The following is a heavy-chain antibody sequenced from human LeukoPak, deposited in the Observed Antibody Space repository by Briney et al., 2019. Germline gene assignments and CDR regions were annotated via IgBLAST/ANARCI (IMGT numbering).Heavy chain of an antibody. Sequence: GGPLRLSCAASGFPFGSYSMNWVRQAPGKGLEWVSSISSSSSYIYYADSVKGRFTISRDNAKNSLYLQMNSLRAEDTAVYYCARDGGYGSYFDYWGQGTLVTVSS. CDR1: GFPFGSYS. CDR3: ARDGGYGSYFDY. CDR2: ISSSSSYI. D-gene: IGHD5-12*01. J-gene: IGHJ4*02. V-gene: IGHV3-21*01.